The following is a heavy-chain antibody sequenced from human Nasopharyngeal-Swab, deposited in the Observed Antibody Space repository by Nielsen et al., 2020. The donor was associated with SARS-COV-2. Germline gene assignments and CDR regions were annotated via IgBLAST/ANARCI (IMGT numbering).Heavy chain of an antibody. J-gene: IGHJ4*02. CDR1: GFTFSSYG. D-gene: IGHD1-26*01. CDR2: ISYDGSNK. V-gene: IGHV3-30*03. Sequence: RGSLRLSCAASGFTFSSYGMHWVRQAPGKGLEWVAVISYDGSNKYYADSVKGRFTISRDNSKNTLYLQMNSLRAEDTAVYYCARGSGSYKEILFDYWGQGTLVTVSS. CDR3: ARGSGSYKEILFDY.